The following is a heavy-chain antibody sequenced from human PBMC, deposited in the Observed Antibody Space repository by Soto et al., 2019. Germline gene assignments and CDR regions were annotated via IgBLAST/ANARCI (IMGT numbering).Heavy chain of an antibody. J-gene: IGHJ4*02. CDR2: ISSNGGST. CDR3: VKSVASGWYRPFDY. CDR1: GFTFSSYA. V-gene: IGHV3-64D*08. Sequence: GGPLRLSCSASGFTFSSYAMHWVRQAPGKGLEYVSAISSNGGSTYYADSVKGRFTISRDNSKNTLYLQMSSLRAEDTAVYYCVKSVASGWYRPFDYWGQGTLVTVSS. D-gene: IGHD6-19*01.